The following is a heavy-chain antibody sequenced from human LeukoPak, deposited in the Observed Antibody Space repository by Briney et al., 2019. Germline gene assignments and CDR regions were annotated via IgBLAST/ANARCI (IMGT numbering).Heavy chain of an antibody. CDR3: ARGRGRGRDSPWFDY. CDR1: GFTVSGDF. Sequence: PGESLRLSCAASGFTVSGDFMSWVRQAPGKGLEWVSVIYSDGSTYYADSVKGRFTISRDNSKNTLYLQMYGLRAEDTAVYYCARGRGRGRDSPWFDYWGQGTLVTVSS. CDR2: IYSDGST. V-gene: IGHV3-53*01. D-gene: IGHD3-16*01. J-gene: IGHJ4*02.